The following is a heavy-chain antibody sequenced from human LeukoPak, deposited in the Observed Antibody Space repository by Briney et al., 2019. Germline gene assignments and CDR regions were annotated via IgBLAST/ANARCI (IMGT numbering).Heavy chain of an antibody. V-gene: IGHV4-38-2*02. J-gene: IGHJ6*03. CDR3: ARGGGGSYLKYYYYMDV. D-gene: IGHD1-26*01. CDR1: AGSVSNGYY. CDR2: IYLSGRT. Sequence: SETLSLTCTVSAGSVSNGYYWGWIRQPPGKGLEWIGSIYLSGRTFYNPSLKGRVTISVDTSKNQFSLKLSSVTAADTAVYYCARGGGGSYLKYYYYMDVWGKGTTVTVSS.